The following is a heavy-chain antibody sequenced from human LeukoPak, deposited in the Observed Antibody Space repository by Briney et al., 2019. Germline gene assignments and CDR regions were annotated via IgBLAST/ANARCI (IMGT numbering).Heavy chain of an antibody. CDR2: INPNSGGT. V-gene: IGHV1-2*02. Sequence: ASVKVSCRASGYTFTSYDINWVRQATGQGLEWMGWINPNSGGTIHAQNFQGRVTMTRDTSISTAYMEVNSLTSDDTAVYYCARGGSTTTIDGAFDIWGQGTMVTVSS. J-gene: IGHJ3*02. CDR1: GYTFTSYD. D-gene: IGHD1-26*01. CDR3: ARGGSTTTIDGAFDI.